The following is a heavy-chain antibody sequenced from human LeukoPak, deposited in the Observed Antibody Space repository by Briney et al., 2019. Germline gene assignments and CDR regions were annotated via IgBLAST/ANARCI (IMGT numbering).Heavy chain of an antibody. CDR1: GYTFTSYY. Sequence: GASVKVSCKASGYTFTSYYMHWVRQAPGQGLEWMGIINPSGGSTSYAQKFQGRATMTRDTSTSTVYMGLSSLRSEDTAVYYCARENGYYDSSGYYYEAFDYWGQGTLVTASS. D-gene: IGHD3-22*01. CDR3: ARENGYYDSSGYYYEAFDY. J-gene: IGHJ4*02. V-gene: IGHV1-46*01. CDR2: INPSGGST.